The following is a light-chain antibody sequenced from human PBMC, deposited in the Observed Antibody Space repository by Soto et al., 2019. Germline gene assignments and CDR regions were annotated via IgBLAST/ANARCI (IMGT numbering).Light chain of an antibody. CDR1: QSIGVW. J-gene: IGKJ1*01. V-gene: IGKV1-5*03. Sequence: DIQMTQSPSTLSASVGDRVTITCRASQSIGVWLAWYQQKPGTAPKLLIYKTSTLDSGVPLRFSRSGSGTEFTLTISSLQPDDFATYYCQQHINHFRTFGQGTKVEIK. CDR3: QQHINHFRT. CDR2: KTS.